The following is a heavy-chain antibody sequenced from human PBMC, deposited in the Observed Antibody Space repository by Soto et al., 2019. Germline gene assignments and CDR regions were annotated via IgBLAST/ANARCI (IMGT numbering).Heavy chain of an antibody. CDR2: ISAYNGNT. D-gene: IGHD3-10*01. Sequence: GASVKVSCKASGYTFTSYGISWVRQAPGQGLEWMGWISAYNGNTNYAQKLQGRVTMTTDTSTSTAYMELRSLRSDDTAVYYCARDGTYYGSGSYYNPFDDWGQGTLVTVSS. CDR3: ARDGTYYGSGSYYNPFDD. V-gene: IGHV1-18*01. CDR1: GYTFTSYG. J-gene: IGHJ4*02.